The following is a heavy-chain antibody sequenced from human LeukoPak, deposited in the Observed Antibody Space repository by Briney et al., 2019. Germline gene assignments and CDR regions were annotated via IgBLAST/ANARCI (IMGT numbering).Heavy chain of an antibody. CDR3: VSPRGFSYGYFDY. D-gene: IGHD5-18*01. Sequence: PSETLSLTCTGSGGSISSSSYYWGWIRQPPGKGLEWIGSIYYSGGTYCNPSLKSRVTISADTSKNKFSLTLGSVSATDTAVYYCVSPRGFSYGYFDYWGQGTLVTVSS. CDR2: IYYSGGT. CDR1: GGSISSSSYY. V-gene: IGHV4-39*01. J-gene: IGHJ4*02.